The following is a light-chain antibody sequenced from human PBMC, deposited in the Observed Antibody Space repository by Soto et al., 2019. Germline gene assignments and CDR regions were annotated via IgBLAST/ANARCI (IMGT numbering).Light chain of an antibody. J-gene: IGKJ4*01. CDR3: QQYDEWPLT. Sequence: EKVMTQSPATLSVSPGERATLSCRASQTVKTRLAWYQQKPGQAPRLLIYDAFTRATGIPARFSGSASGTEFNLTISSLQSEDFAVYYCQQYDEWPLTFGGGTKVEIK. V-gene: IGKV3-15*01. CDR1: QTVKTR. CDR2: DAF.